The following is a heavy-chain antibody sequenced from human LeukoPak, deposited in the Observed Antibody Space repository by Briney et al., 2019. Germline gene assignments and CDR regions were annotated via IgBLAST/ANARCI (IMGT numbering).Heavy chain of an antibody. J-gene: IGHJ5*02. CDR2: IYYSGST. V-gene: IGHV4-39*01. CDR3: ASNIVVVPAAEYNWFDP. D-gene: IGHD2-2*01. Sequence: SETLSLTCTVSGGSISSSSYYWGWIRQPSGKGLEWIGSIYYSGSTYYNPSLKSRVTISVDTSKNQFSLKLSSVTAADTAVYYCASNIVVVPAAEYNWFDPWGQGTLVTVSS. CDR1: GGSISSSSYY.